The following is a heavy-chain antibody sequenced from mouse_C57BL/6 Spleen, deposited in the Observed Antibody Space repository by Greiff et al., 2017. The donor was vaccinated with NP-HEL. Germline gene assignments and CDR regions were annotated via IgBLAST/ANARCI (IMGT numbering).Heavy chain of an antibody. J-gene: IGHJ1*03. CDR3: ARLGGNWYFDV. Sequence: VQLQQSGAELVKPGASVKLSCKASGYTFTSYWMHWVKQRPGQGLEWIGMIHPNSGSTNYNEKFKSKATLMVDKSSSTAYMQLSSLTSEDAAVYYCARLGGNWYFDVWGTGTTVTVSS. V-gene: IGHV1-64*01. CDR1: GYTFTSYW. CDR2: IHPNSGST.